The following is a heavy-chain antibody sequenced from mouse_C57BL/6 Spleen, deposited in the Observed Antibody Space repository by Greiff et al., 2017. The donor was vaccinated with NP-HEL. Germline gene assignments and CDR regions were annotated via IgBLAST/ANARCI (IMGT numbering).Heavy chain of an antibody. CDR3: AREYGSSRRYFDY. CDR1: GFTFSDYY. V-gene: IGHV5-16*01. CDR2: INYDGSST. J-gene: IGHJ2*01. D-gene: IGHD1-1*01. Sequence: DVKLVESEGGLVQPGSSMKLSCTASGFTFSDYYMAWVRQVPEKGLEWVANINYDGSSTYYLDSLKSRFIISRDNAKNILYLQMSSLKSEDTATYYCAREYGSSRRYFDYWGQGTTLTVSS.